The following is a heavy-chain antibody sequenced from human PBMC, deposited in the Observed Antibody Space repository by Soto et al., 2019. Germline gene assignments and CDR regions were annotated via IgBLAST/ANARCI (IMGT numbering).Heavy chain of an antibody. CDR1: GGSFSGYY. CDR3: ASLGRVRGFDY. V-gene: IGHV4-34*01. CDR2: INHSGST. Sequence: QVQLQQWGAGLLKPSETLSLTCAVYGGSFSGYYWSWIRQPPGKGLEWIGEINHSGSTNYNPSLKSRVTIPVDTSKNQFSLKLSSVTAADTAVYYCASLGRVRGFDYWGQGTLVTVSS. J-gene: IGHJ4*02. D-gene: IGHD3-10*01.